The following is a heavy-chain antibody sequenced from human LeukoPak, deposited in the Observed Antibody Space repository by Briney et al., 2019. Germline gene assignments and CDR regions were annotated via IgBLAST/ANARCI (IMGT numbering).Heavy chain of an antibody. D-gene: IGHD4-11*01. CDR3: APLTTALSWLDP. J-gene: IGHJ5*02. CDR1: GYTFTGYY. Sequence: ASVKVSCKASGYTFTGYYMHWVRQAPGQGLEWMGWINPNSGGTNYAQKFQGRVTMTRDTSISTAYMELSRLRSDGTAVYYCAPLTTALSWLDPWGPGTLVTVSS. CDR2: INPNSGGT. V-gene: IGHV1-2*02.